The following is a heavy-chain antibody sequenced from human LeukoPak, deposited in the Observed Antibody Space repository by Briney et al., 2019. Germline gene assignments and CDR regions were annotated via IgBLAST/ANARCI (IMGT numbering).Heavy chain of an antibody. Sequence: PGGSLRLSCAASGFTFSDYYMSWIRQAPGKGLEWVSYISSSGSTIYYADSVKGRFTISRDNAKNSLYLQMNSLRAEDTAVNYCASRLYSSGSFDYWGQGTLVTVSS. CDR3: ASRLYSSGSFDY. CDR2: ISSSGSTI. V-gene: IGHV3-11*04. D-gene: IGHD6-19*01. J-gene: IGHJ4*02. CDR1: GFTFSDYY.